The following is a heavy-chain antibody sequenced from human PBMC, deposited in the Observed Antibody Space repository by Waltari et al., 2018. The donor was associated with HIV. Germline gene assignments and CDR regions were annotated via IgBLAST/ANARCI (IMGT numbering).Heavy chain of an antibody. J-gene: IGHJ4*02. CDR3: AKDKGYSSSWNFDY. D-gene: IGHD6-13*01. Sequence: EVQLVESGGGLGQPGGSLRLSCATSGFSFGSFSMNWVRQAPGKGLEWLADISSSSSTIYYADAGRSRFTVSRDNAKKSLYLQMNSLRAEDTAVYYCAKDKGYSSSWNFDYWGQGTLVTVSS. CDR2: ISSSSSTI. V-gene: IGHV3-48*01. CDR1: GFSFGSFS.